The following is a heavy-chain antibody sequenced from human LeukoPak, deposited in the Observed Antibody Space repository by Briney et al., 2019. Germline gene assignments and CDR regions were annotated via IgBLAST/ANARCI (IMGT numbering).Heavy chain of an antibody. CDR3: AKDRLRGYSYGSHRDAFDI. CDR2: IKQDGSEK. Sequence: AGGSLRLSCAASGFTFSNYWMSWVRQAPGKGLEWVANIKQDGSEKYYVDSVKGRFTISRDNAKKSLYLQMNSLRAEDTAVYYCAKDRLRGYSYGSHRDAFDIWGQGTMVTVSS. D-gene: IGHD5-18*01. J-gene: IGHJ3*02. CDR1: GFTFSNYW. V-gene: IGHV3-7*01.